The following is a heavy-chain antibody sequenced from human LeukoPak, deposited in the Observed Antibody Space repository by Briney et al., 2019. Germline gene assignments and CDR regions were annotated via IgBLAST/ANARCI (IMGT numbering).Heavy chain of an antibody. CDR3: ARGTTVEPQGGMDV. V-gene: IGHV1-8*01. D-gene: IGHD4-23*01. J-gene: IGHJ6*02. Sequence: ASVKVSCKASGYSLTTYYMHWVRQATGQGLEWMGWMNPNSGNTGYAQKFQGRVTMTRNTSISTAYMELSSLRSEDTAVYYCARGTTVEPQGGMDVWGQGTTVTVSS. CDR1: GYSLTTYY. CDR2: MNPNSGNT.